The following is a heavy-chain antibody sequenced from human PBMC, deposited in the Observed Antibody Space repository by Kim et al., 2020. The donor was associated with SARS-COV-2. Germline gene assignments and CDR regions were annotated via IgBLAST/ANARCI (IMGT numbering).Heavy chain of an antibody. CDR1: GFTFSTYP. Sequence: GGSLRLSCAASGFTFSTYPMHWVRQAPGKGLEWVALISYDGNKKYYAGSVSGRFTISRDNSKNTLYVQMNSLRPEDTAVYFCARNKDPNLDWLVRPLDTFDIWGQGKMVTVST. CDR2: ISYDGNKK. D-gene: IGHD6-19*01. V-gene: IGHV3-30-3*01. J-gene: IGHJ3*02. CDR3: ARNKDPNLDWLVRPLDTFDI.